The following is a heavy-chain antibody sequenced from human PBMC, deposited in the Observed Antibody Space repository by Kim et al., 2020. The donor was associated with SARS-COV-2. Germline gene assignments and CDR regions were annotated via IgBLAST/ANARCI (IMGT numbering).Heavy chain of an antibody. Sequence: SETLSLTCTVSGGSISSGGYYWSWIRQHPGKGLEWIGYIYYSGSTYYNPSLKSRVTISVDTSKNQFSLKLSSVTAADTAVYYCARADWVQVGAGGAFDYWGQGTLVTVSS. V-gene: IGHV4-31*03. J-gene: IGHJ4*02. CDR2: IYYSGST. D-gene: IGHD1-26*01. CDR1: GGSISSGGYY. CDR3: ARADWVQVGAGGAFDY.